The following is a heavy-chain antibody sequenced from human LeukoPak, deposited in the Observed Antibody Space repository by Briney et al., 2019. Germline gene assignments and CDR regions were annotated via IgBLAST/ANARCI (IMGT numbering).Heavy chain of an antibody. CDR3: ASVTFGELLSRNDYFDY. D-gene: IGHD3-10*01. CDR1: GFTFSSYS. CDR2: ISSSSSYI. J-gene: IGHJ4*02. Sequence: GGSLRLSCAASGFTFSSYSMNWVRQAPGKGLEWVSSISSSSSYIYYADSVKGRFTISRDNAKNSLYLQMNSLRAEDTAVYYCASVTFGELLSRNDYFDYWGQGTLVTVSS. V-gene: IGHV3-21*01.